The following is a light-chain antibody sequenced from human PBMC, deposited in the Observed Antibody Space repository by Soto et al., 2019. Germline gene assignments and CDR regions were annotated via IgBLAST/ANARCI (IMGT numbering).Light chain of an antibody. CDR1: QSLLHTNGDIS. Sequence: DIVMTQSPLSLPVTPGEPASISCRSSQSLLHTNGDISLDWYLQKPGQSPQLLISLGSNRASGVPDRFSGSGSGTDFTLKISRVEAEDVGVYYCMQALQTPPTFGQGTKVDIK. CDR2: LGS. CDR3: MQALQTPPT. V-gene: IGKV2-28*01. J-gene: IGKJ1*01.